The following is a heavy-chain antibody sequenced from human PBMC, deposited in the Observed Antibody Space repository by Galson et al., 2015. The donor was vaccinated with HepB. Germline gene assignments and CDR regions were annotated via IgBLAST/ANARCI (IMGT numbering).Heavy chain of an antibody. J-gene: IGHJ4*02. Sequence: SLRLSCAASGFTFSSYSMNWVRQAPGKGLEWVSYISSSSSTIYYADSVKGRFTISRDNAKNSLYLQMNSLRAEDTAVYYCARDLGVPADYWGQGTLVTVSS. CDR3: ARDLGVPADY. CDR1: GFTFSSYS. V-gene: IGHV3-48*04. D-gene: IGHD2-2*01. CDR2: ISSSSSTI.